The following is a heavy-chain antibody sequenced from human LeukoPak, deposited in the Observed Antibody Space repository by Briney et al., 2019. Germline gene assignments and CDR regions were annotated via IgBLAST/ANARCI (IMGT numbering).Heavy chain of an antibody. D-gene: IGHD3-3*02. CDR3: TSSAVLGLNDWFDP. CDR2: IKQDGSEK. Sequence: GGSLRLSCAASGFTFSSYWMSWVRQAPGKGLEWVANIKQDGSEKYYVDSVKGRFTISRDNAKNSLYLQMNSLRAEDTAVYYCTSSAVLGLNDWFDPWGQGTLVTVSS. J-gene: IGHJ5*02. V-gene: IGHV3-7*01. CDR1: GFTFSSYW.